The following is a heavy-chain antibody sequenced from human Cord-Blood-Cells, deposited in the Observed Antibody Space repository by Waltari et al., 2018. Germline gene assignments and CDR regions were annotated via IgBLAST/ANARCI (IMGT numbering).Heavy chain of an antibody. CDR1: GGSFSGYY. CDR3: ARVDCSSTSCYKNWFDP. Sequence: QVQLQQWGAGLLKPSETLSPTCAVYGGSFSGYYWSWIRQPPGKGLEWIGEINHSGSTNYNPSLKSRVTISVDTSKNQFSLKLSSVTAADTAVYYCARVDCSSTSCYKNWFDPWGQGTLVTVSS. J-gene: IGHJ5*02. CDR2: INHSGST. V-gene: IGHV4-34*01. D-gene: IGHD2-2*02.